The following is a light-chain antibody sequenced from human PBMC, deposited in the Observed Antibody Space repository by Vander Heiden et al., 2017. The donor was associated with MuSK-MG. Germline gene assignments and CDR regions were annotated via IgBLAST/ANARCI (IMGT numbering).Light chain of an antibody. CDR1: QTISSR. V-gene: IGKV1-5*03. CDR3: QQDNSYPYT. J-gene: IGKJ2*01. CDR2: KAS. Sequence: DVQMTHSPSTLSASVGDRVTITSRASQTISSRLAWYQQKPGKAPKLLIYKASSLESGVPSRFSGSGSGTEFTLTISSLQPDDFATYYCQQDNSYPYTFGQGTKLEIK.